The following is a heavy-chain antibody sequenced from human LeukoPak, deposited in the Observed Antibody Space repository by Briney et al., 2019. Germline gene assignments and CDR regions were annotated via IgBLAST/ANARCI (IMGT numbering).Heavy chain of an antibody. CDR1: GSTFSSYA. J-gene: IGHJ4*02. D-gene: IGHD3-16*02. Sequence: RAGGSLRLSCAASGSTFSSYAMSWVRQAPGKGLEWVSAISGSGGSTYYADSVKGRFTISRDNSKNTLYLQMNSLRAEDTAVYYCAKVGYDYVWGSYRPIDYWGQGTLVTVSS. V-gene: IGHV3-23*01. CDR2: ISGSGGST. CDR3: AKVGYDYVWGSYRPIDY.